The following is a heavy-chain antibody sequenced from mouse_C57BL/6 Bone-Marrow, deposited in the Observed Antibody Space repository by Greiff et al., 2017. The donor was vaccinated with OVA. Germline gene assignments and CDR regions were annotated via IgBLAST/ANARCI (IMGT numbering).Heavy chain of an antibody. CDR1: GFTFSSYG. CDR3: ARDYGSSYVY. J-gene: IGHJ2*01. CDR2: ISSGGSYT. V-gene: IGHV5-6*01. Sequence: VQLQQSGGDLVKPGGSLKLSCAASGFTFSSYGMSWVRQTPDKRLEWVATISSGGSYTYYPDSVKGRFTISRDNAKNTLYLQMSSLKSEDTAMYYCARDYGSSYVYWGQGTTLTVSS. D-gene: IGHD1-1*01.